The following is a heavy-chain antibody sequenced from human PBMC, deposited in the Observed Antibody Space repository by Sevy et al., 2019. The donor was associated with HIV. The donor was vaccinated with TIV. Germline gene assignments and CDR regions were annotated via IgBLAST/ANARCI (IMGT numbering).Heavy chain of an antibody. D-gene: IGHD2-2*01. Sequence: GGSLRLSCAASGFTFSSYWMTWVRQAPGKGLEWVANIKRDGSEKYYVDSVKGRFTISRDNAKNSLFLQMDSLTAEDTAIYYCARDCSSTNGLWGLDVWGQGTTVTVSS. CDR1: GFTFSSYW. J-gene: IGHJ6*02. V-gene: IGHV3-7*03. CDR2: IKRDGSEK. CDR3: ARDCSSTNGLWGLDV.